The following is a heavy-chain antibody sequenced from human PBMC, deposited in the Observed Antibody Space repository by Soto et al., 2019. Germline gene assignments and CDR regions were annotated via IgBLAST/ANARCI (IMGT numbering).Heavy chain of an antibody. CDR1: GFTFSSYA. CDR3: AKDQDYDILTGYSQYAFDI. CDR2: ISGSGGST. V-gene: IGHV3-23*01. D-gene: IGHD3-9*01. J-gene: IGHJ3*02. Sequence: GGSLRLSCAASGFTFSSYAMSWVRQAPGKGLEWVSAISGSGGSTYYADSVKGRFTISRDNSKNTLYLQMNSLRAEDTAVYYCAKDQDYDILTGYSQYAFDIWGQGTMVTVSS.